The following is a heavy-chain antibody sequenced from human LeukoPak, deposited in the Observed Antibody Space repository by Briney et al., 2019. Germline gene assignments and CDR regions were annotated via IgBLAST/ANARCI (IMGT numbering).Heavy chain of an antibody. CDR1: GGSFSGYY. CDR3: ARFSSSWFFDY. J-gene: IGHJ4*02. Sequence: SETLSLTCAVYGGSFSGYYWSWIRQPPGKGLEWIGEINHSGSTNYNPSLKSRVTISVDTSKNQFSLKLSSVTAADTAVYYCARFSSSWFFDYWGQGTLVTVSS. V-gene: IGHV4-34*01. CDR2: INHSGST. D-gene: IGHD6-13*01.